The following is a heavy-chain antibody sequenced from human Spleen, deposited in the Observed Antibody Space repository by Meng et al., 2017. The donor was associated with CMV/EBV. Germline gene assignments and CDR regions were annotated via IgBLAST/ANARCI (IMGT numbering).Heavy chain of an antibody. D-gene: IGHD3-3*01. CDR3: AKAPDLNTIVGVVTAGDYYYGMDV. Sequence: GESLKISCAASGFTFISYAMSWVRQAPGKGLEWVSAISGSGGSTYYADSVKGRFTISRDNSKNTLYLQMNSLRAEDTAVYYCAKAPDLNTIVGVVTAGDYYYGMDVWGQGTTVTVSS. V-gene: IGHV3-23*01. CDR1: GFTFISYA. J-gene: IGHJ6*02. CDR2: ISGSGGST.